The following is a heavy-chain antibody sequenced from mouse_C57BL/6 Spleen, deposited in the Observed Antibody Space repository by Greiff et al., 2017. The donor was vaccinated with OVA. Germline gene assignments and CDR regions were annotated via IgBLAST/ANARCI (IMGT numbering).Heavy chain of an antibody. J-gene: IGHJ1*03. CDR1: GFTFSDYY. CDR3: ARGYYGSSPYWYFDV. CDR2: INYDGSST. Sequence: EVKLMESEGGLVQPGSSMKLSCTASGFTFSDYYMAWVRQVPEKGLEWVANINYDGSSTYYLDSLKSRFIISRDNAKNMLYLQMSSLKSEDTATYYCARGYYGSSPYWYFDVWGTGTTVTVSS. D-gene: IGHD1-1*01. V-gene: IGHV5-16*01.